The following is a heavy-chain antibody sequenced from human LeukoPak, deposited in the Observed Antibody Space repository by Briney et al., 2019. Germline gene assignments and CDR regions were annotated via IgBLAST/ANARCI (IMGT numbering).Heavy chain of an antibody. CDR2: INHRGST. V-gene: IGHV4-34*01. D-gene: IGHD1-26*01. J-gene: IGHJ4*02. Sequence: ASETLSLTCAVYGESLSKYYWTWIRQSPGKGLEWIGEINHRGSTNLNPSLKSRVTLSVDTSKYQFSLKLTSVTAADAVVYYCASSVGSTDYWGQGTLVTVSS. CDR3: ASSVGSTDY. CDR1: GESLSKYY.